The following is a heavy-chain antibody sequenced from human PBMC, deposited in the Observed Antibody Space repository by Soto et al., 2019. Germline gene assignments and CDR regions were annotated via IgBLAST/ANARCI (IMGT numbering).Heavy chain of an antibody. D-gene: IGHD2-15*01. V-gene: IGHV4-31*03. CDR3: ARARYCSGGSCYSDY. J-gene: IGHJ4*02. CDR2: IYYTGIT. Sequence: SETLSLTCTVSGGSISSGGYYLIWIGHHPGKGVEWIGYIYYTGITNYNPSLKSRFTIAVDTSKNQFSLKLSSVTAADTAMYYCARARYCSGGSCYSDYWGQGILVTVSS. CDR1: GGSISSGGYY.